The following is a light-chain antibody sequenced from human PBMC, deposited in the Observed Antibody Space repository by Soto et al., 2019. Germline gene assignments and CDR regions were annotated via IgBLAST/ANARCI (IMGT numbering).Light chain of an antibody. CDR2: GAS. Sequence: EIVLTQSPGTLSLSPGERATLSCRASQSVFSSYLAWYQKKPGQAPRLLIYGASSRATGIPDRFSGSGSGTGFTLTISSLEPEDFAVYYCQQYGSSPWTFGQGTMVDIK. CDR3: QQYGSSPWT. V-gene: IGKV3-20*01. CDR1: QSVFSSY. J-gene: IGKJ1*01.